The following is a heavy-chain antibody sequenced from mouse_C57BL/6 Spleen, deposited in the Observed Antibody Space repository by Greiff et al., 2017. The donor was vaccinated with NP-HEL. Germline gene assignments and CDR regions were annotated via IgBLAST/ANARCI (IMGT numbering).Heavy chain of an antibody. V-gene: IGHV1-50*01. Sequence: QVQLQQPGAELVKPGASVKLSCKASGYTFTSYWMQWVNQRPGQGLEWIGEIDPSDSYTNYNQKFKGKATLTVDTSASTAYMQLSILTSEDSAVYYCASYYYGSSYYFDYWGQGTTLTVSS. CDR1: GYTFTSYW. D-gene: IGHD1-1*01. J-gene: IGHJ2*01. CDR2: IDPSDSYT. CDR3: ASYYYGSSYYFDY.